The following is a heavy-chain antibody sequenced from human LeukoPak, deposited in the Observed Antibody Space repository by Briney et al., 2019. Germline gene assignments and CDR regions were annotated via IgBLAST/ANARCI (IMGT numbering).Heavy chain of an antibody. D-gene: IGHD1-26*01. Sequence: SGPALVKPTQTLTLTCTFSGFSLSTSGMRVSWIRQPPGKALEWLARIDWDDDKFYSTSLRTRLTISKDTSKNQVVLTMTNMDPVDTATYYCARTLDGSYGSGAYFDYRGQGTLVTVSS. V-gene: IGHV2-70*04. CDR2: IDWDDDK. CDR3: ARTLDGSYGSGAYFDY. CDR1: GFSLSTSGMR. J-gene: IGHJ4*02.